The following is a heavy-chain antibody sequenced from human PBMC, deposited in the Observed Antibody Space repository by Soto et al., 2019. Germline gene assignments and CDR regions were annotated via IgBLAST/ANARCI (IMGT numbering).Heavy chain of an antibody. D-gene: IGHD1-26*01. CDR1: GYTFPSYY. CDR3: ARDRGSYLEPKWWFDP. CDR2: INPSGGST. V-gene: IGHV1-46*01. J-gene: IGHJ5*02. Sequence: QVQLVQSGAEVKKPGASVKVSCKASGYTFPSYYMHWVRQAPGQGLEWMGIINPSGGSTSYAKKFQGRVSMTRDTSTSTVYMELSSLRSEDTAVYYCARDRGSYLEPKWWFDPWGQGTLVTVSS.